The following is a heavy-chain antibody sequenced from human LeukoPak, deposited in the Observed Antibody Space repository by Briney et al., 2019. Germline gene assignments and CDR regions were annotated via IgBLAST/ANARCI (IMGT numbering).Heavy chain of an antibody. D-gene: IGHD3-10*01. Sequence: SWIRQPPGKGLEWIGYIYYSGSTYYNPSLKSRVTISVDTSKNQFSLKLSSVTAADTAVYYCARELYYYGSGSLNWFDPWGQGTLVTVSS. J-gene: IGHJ5*02. CDR3: ARELYYYGSGSLNWFDP. V-gene: IGHV4-30-4*08. CDR2: IYYSGST.